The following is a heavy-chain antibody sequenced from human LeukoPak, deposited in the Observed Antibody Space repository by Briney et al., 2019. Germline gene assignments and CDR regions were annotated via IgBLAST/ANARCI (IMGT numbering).Heavy chain of an antibody. CDR2: ISAGGDTK. Sequence: GSLRLSCAASGFIFSSYVMSWVRQAPGKGLEWVSVISAGGDTKDYADSVKGRFSISRDNSKNTLFLQMNSLRAEDSAIYYCAKDQEGYHRPIDYWGQGTLVTVSS. J-gene: IGHJ4*02. CDR1: GFIFSSYV. D-gene: IGHD5-24*01. V-gene: IGHV3-23*01. CDR3: AKDQEGYHRPIDY.